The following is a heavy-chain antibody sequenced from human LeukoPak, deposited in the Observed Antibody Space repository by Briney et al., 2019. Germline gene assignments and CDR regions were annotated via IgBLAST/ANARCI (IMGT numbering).Heavy chain of an antibody. CDR3: ASSPHCSGGSCPLFDY. D-gene: IGHD2-15*01. Sequence: SETLSLTCAVYGGSFSGYYWSWIRQPPGKGLEWIGEINHSGSTNYNPSLKSRVTISVDTSKNQFSLKLSSVTAADTAVYYCASSPHCSGGSCPLFDYWGQGTLVTVSS. J-gene: IGHJ4*02. CDR1: GGSFSGYY. CDR2: INHSGST. V-gene: IGHV4-34*01.